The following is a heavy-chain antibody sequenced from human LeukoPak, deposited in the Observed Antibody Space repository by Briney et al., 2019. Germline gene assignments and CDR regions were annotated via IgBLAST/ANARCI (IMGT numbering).Heavy chain of an antibody. V-gene: IGHV5-51*01. J-gene: IGHJ4*02. CDR3: AVSDIVVVPAAYLFDY. Sequence: GESLKISCKGSGYSFTSYWIGWVRQMPGKGLEWMGIIYPGDSDTRYSPSFQGQVTISADKSISTAYLQWSSLKASDTAMYYCAVSDIVVVPAAYLFDYWGQGTLVTVSS. CDR2: IYPGDSDT. D-gene: IGHD2-2*01. CDR1: GYSFTSYW.